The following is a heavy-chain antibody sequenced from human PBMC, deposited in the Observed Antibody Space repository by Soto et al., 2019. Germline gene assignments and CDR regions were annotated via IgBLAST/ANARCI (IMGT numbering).Heavy chain of an antibody. Sequence: EVQLLESGGGLVQPGGSLRLSCAASGFTFSSYAMSWVRQAPGKGLEWVSAISGSGGSTYYADSVKGRFTISRDNSKNTLYLQMNSLRAEDTAVYYCVKDKRRGIAAAGGDYWGQGTLVTVSS. CDR1: GFTFSSYA. CDR2: ISGSGGST. D-gene: IGHD6-13*01. J-gene: IGHJ4*02. V-gene: IGHV3-23*01. CDR3: VKDKRRGIAAAGGDY.